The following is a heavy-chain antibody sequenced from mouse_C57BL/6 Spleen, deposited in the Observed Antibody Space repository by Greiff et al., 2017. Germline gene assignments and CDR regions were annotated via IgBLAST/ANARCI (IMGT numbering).Heavy chain of an antibody. CDR3: ARSGPITTVVADY. V-gene: IGHV1-64*01. J-gene: IGHJ2*01. CDR1: GYPFTSYW. D-gene: IGHD1-1*01. CDR2: IHPNSGST. Sequence: QVQLQQPGAELVKPGASVKLSCKASGYPFTSYWMHWVKQRPGQGLEWIGMIHPNSGSTNYNEKFKSKATLTVDKSSSTAYMQLSSLTSEDSAVYYCARSGPITTVVADYWGQGTTLTVSS.